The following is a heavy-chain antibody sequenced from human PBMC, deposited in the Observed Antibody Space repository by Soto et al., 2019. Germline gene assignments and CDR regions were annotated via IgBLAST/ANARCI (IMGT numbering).Heavy chain of an antibody. CDR2: IYHSGST. J-gene: IGHJ6*02. D-gene: IGHD6-13*01. Sequence: PSETLSLTCAVSGYSISSGYYWGWIRQPPGKGLEWIGSIYHSGSTYYNPSLKSRVTISVDTSKNQFSLKLSSVTAADTAVYYCARDLLGRQQLVWDYYYGMDVWGQGTTVTVSS. CDR3: ARDLLGRQQLVWDYYYGMDV. V-gene: IGHV4-38-2*02. CDR1: GYSISSGYY.